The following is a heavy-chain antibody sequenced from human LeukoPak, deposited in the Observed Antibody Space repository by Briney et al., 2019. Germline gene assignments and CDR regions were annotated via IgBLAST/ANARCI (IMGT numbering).Heavy chain of an antibody. CDR2: INHSGTT. J-gene: IGHJ4*02. CDR1: GGFFSAYY. CDR3: AIDYMTGTGNAGGY. D-gene: IGHD3/OR15-3a*01. Sequence: PSETLSLTCAVYGGFFSAYYWSWIRQSPGKGLEWIGEINHSGTTVYNPSLKSRITLSVDTSKKQFSLKLNSVTAADTAVYYCAIDYMTGTGNAGGYWGQGTLVTVSS. V-gene: IGHV4-34*01.